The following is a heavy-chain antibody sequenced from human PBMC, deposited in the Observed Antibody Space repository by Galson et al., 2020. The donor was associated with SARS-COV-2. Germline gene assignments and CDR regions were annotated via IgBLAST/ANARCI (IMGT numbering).Heavy chain of an antibody. CDR1: RTSISSGSYS. CDR2: IYHRGGN. J-gene: IGHJ3*02. D-gene: IGHD4-17*01. V-gene: IGHV4-30-2*01. CDR3: ARLHYGEYAPEAFDI. Sequence: SETLSLTCAVTRTSISSGSYSWHWIRQPPGKDPEWIGYIYHRGGNYYNPYLKSRGTISGDRSKNQFSLKLSSVTAADTAVDYCARLHYGEYAPEAFDIWGPGTRVTVAS.